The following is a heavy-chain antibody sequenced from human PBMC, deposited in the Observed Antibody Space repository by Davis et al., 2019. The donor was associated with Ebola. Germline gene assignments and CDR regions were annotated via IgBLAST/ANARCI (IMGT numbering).Heavy chain of an antibody. V-gene: IGHV3-66*01. CDR3: ADVETGSAY. Sequence: LSLTCAASGFTVSDNYMSWVRQAPGKGLEWVSSIFSGGKIFYADSVKGRFSISRDTSKNMLYLQMSSLRVEDTGVYYCADVETGSAYWGQGTLVTVSS. CDR2: IFSGGKI. J-gene: IGHJ4*02. D-gene: IGHD1-1*01. CDR1: GFTVSDNY.